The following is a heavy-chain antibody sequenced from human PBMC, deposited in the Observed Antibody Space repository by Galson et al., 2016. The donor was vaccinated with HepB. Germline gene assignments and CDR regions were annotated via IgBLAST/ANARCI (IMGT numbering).Heavy chain of an antibody. J-gene: IGHJ3*01. CDR1: GDSIRGDYY. CDR2: SDYSGTT. V-gene: IGHV4-39*01. D-gene: IGHD4-17*01. CDR3: ARPGSFYSDHHEAYDV. Sequence: SETLSLTCTVSGDSIRGDYYWGWIRQPPGKGLEWIGCSDYSGTTQYNPSLKSRVTMSVDTSKNQFSLTLTSVTAADTAVYYCARPGSFYSDHHEAYDVWGQGAAVIASS.